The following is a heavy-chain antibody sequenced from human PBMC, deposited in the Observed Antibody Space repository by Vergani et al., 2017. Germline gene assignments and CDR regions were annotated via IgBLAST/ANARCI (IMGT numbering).Heavy chain of an antibody. CDR3: ARRGVYYYDSSGYYYDQPLDAFDI. CDR1: GFTFSSYA. Sequence: EVQLVESGGGLVQPGGSLRLSCSASGFTFSSYAMHWVRQAPGKGLEYVSAISSNGGSTYYADSVKGRFTISRDNSKNTLYLQMSSLRAEDTAVYYCARRGVYYYDSSGYYYDQPLDAFDIWGQGTMVTVSS. V-gene: IGHV3-64D*06. J-gene: IGHJ3*02. CDR2: ISSNGGST. D-gene: IGHD3-22*01.